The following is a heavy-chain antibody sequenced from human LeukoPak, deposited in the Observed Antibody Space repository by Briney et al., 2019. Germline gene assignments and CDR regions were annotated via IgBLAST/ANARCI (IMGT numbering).Heavy chain of an antibody. CDR3: ARERRDIVVVPAAPGVTGTTRESPADV. CDR2: IYYSGST. CDR1: GGSISSSSYY. V-gene: IGHV4-39*07. D-gene: IGHD2-2*01. J-gene: IGHJ6*04. Sequence: PSETLSLTCTVSGGSISSSSYYWGWIRQPPGKGLEWIGSIYYSGSTNYNPSLKSRVTISLDTSENQFSLKLSSLTAADTAVYYCARERRDIVVVPAAPGVTGTTRESPADVWGKGTTVTVSS.